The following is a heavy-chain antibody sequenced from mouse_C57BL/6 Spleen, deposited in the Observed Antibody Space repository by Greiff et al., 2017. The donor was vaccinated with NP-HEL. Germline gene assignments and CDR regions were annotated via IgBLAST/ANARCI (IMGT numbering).Heavy chain of an antibody. CDR1: GYTFTEYT. CDR2: FYPGSGSI. D-gene: IGHD1-1*01. Sequence: QVQLKQSGAELVKPGASVKLSCKASGYTFTEYTIHWVKQRSGQGLEWIGWFYPGSGSITYNEKFKDKATLTAAKSSSTVHMEHSRVTAEGSAVYFCARHEDPNTVVFDYWGQGTTLTVSS. CDR3: ARHEDPNTVVFDY. V-gene: IGHV1-62-2*01. J-gene: IGHJ2*01.